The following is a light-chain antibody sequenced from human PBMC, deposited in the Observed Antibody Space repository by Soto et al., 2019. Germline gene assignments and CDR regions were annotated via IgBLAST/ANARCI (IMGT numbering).Light chain of an antibody. CDR1: SNDVGGYNY. CDR3: CSYAGTYWV. Sequence: QSALTQPRSVSGSPGQSVTISCTGTSNDVGGYNYVSWLQQHPGKVPKLMVYDVSYRPSGVPDRFSGSKSGNTASLTISGLHADDEGDYYCCSYAGTYWVFGGGTKLTVL. V-gene: IGLV2-11*01. J-gene: IGLJ3*02. CDR2: DVS.